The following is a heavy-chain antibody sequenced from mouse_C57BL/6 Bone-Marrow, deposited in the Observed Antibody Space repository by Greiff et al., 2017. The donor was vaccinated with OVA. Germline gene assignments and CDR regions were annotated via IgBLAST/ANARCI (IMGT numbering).Heavy chain of an antibody. CDR1: GFNIKDYY. CDR2: IDPEDGET. D-gene: IGHD1-1*01. Sequence: EVQLVESGAELVKPGASVKLSCTASGFNIKDYYMHWVKQRTEQGLEWIGRIDPEDGETKYAPKFQGKATIPADTSSNPAYLQLSSLTSEDTAVYYCARGTTVRYFDVWGTGTTVTVSS. CDR3: ARGTTVRYFDV. V-gene: IGHV14-2*01. J-gene: IGHJ1*03.